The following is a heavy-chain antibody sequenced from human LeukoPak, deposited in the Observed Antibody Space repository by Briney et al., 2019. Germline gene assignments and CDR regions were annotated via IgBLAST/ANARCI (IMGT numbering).Heavy chain of an antibody. D-gene: IGHD2-2*01. CDR2: IKQDGSEK. V-gene: IGHV3-7*03. CDR3: ARDLYLQGTFDY. J-gene: IGHJ4*02. Sequence: GGSLRLSCAASGFTFSSHWMSWFRLAPGKGLEWVANIKQDGSEKYYVDSVKGRFTISRDNAKNSLYLQMDSLRAEDAAVYYCARDLYLQGTFDYWGQGTLVTVSS. CDR1: GFTFSSHW.